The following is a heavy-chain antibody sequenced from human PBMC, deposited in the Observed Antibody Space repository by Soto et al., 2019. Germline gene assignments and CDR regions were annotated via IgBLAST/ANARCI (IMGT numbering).Heavy chain of an antibody. V-gene: IGHV3-33*08. Sequence: GGSLRLSCAASGFTFSSYGMHWVRQAPGKGLEWVAVIWYDGSNKYYADSVKGRFTISRDNSKNTLYLQMNSLRAEDTAVYYCARGGYCSGGSCYSPVSDAFDIWGQGTMVTVSS. D-gene: IGHD2-15*01. J-gene: IGHJ3*02. CDR2: IWYDGSNK. CDR1: GFTFSSYG. CDR3: ARGGYCSGGSCYSPVSDAFDI.